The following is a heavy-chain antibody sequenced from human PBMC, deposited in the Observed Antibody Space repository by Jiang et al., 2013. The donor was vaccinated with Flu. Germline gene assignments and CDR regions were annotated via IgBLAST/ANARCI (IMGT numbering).Heavy chain of an antibody. D-gene: IGHD3-22*01. CDR3: ARGPRNYYEK. J-gene: IGHJ4*02. V-gene: IGHV4-59*01. Sequence: PSETLTLTCTVSGGSINPYYGSWIRQPPGKGLEWLGHIYYTGVTNYNPSLKSRVTISLDRSDNQFSLNLISVTAADTAVYYCARGPRNYYEKWGQGTLVTVSS. CDR2: IYYTGVT. CDR1: GGSINPYY.